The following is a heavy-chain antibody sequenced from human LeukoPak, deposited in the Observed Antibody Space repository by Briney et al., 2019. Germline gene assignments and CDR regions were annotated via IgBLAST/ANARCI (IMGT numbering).Heavy chain of an antibody. Sequence: GGSLRLSCAASGFTFTSYSMNWVRQAPGKGLEWVSSISSSSSYIYYADSVKGRFTISRDNAKNSLYLQMNSLRAEDTAVDYCAREGTTVYYFGMDVWGQGTTVTVSS. V-gene: IGHV3-21*01. J-gene: IGHJ6*02. CDR3: AREGTTVYYFGMDV. CDR1: GFTFTSYS. D-gene: IGHD4-17*01. CDR2: ISSSSSYI.